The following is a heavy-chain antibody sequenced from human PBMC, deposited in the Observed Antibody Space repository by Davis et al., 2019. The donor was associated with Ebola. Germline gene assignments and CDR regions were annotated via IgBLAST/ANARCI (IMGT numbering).Heavy chain of an antibody. CDR3: ARKRGFDY. D-gene: IGHD3-10*01. CDR2: IKQDGSEK. J-gene: IGHJ4*02. Sequence: GGSLRLSCAAFGFTFSSYWMSWVRQAPGKGLEWVANIKQDGSEKYYVDSVKGRFTISRDNAKNSLYLQMNSLRAEDTAVYYCARKRGFDYWGQGTLVTVSS. V-gene: IGHV3-7*03. CDR1: GFTFSSYW.